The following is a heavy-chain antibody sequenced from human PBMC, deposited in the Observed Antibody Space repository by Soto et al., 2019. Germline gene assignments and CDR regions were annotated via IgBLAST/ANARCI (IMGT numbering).Heavy chain of an antibody. CDR1: GFTFSSYG. Sequence: GGSLRLSCAASGFTFSSYGMHWVRQAPGKGLEWVAVISYDGSNKYYADSVKGRFTISRDNSKNTLYLQMNSLRAEDTAVYYCAESSGSFRALDYWGQGTLVTVSS. J-gene: IGHJ4*02. V-gene: IGHV3-30*18. CDR2: ISYDGSNK. CDR3: AESSGSFRALDY. D-gene: IGHD3-22*01.